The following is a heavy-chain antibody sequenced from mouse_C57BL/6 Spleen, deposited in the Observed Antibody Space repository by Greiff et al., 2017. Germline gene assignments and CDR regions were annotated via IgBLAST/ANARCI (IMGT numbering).Heavy chain of an antibody. Sequence: EVKLMESGGGLVKPGGSLKLSCAASGFTFSSYAMSWVRQTPEKRLEWVATISDGGSYTYYPDNVKGRFTISRDNAKNNLYLQMRHLKSEDTAMYYCARDYGRFSWFAYWGQGTLVTVSA. V-gene: IGHV5-4*03. CDR2: ISDGGSYT. D-gene: IGHD2-1*01. J-gene: IGHJ3*01. CDR1: GFTFSSYA. CDR3: ARDYGRFSWFAY.